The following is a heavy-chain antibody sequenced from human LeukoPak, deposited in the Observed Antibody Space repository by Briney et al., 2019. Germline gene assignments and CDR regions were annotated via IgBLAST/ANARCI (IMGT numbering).Heavy chain of an antibody. D-gene: IGHD4-17*01. CDR3: ARLTTVTTIDY. V-gene: IGHV3-48*03. CDR2: ISSSGSTI. J-gene: IGHJ4*02. CDR1: GFTFSSYE. Sequence: PGGSLRLSCAASGFTFSSYEMNWVRQAPGKGLEWVSYISSSGSTIYYADSVKGRFTISRDNAKNSLYLQMNSLRAEDTAVYYCARLTTVTTIDYWGQGTLVTVSS.